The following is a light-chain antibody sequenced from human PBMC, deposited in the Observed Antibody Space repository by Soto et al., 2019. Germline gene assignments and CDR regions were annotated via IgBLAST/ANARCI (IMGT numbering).Light chain of an antibody. CDR3: QSFDSTLSVSI. V-gene: IGLV1-40*01. CDR2: DNT. J-gene: IGLJ2*01. CDR1: SSKIGTTYD. Sequence: QSVLTQPPSVSGAPGQRVTISCTGTSSKIGTTYDVHWYRLLPGTAPKLLIYDNTNRPSGVPDRFSGSKSGPSASLAITGLQAEDEADYYCQSFDSTLSVSIFGGGTKLTVL.